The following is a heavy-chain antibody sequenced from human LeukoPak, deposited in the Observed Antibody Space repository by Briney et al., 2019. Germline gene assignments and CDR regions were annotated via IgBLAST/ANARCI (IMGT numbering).Heavy chain of an antibody. CDR2: ISGYNGNT. J-gene: IGHJ4*02. D-gene: IGHD3-9*01. Sequence: ASVKVSCKASGYTFTSYGINWVRQAPGQGLEWMGWISGYNGNTKYAQKLQGRVTMTTDTSTTTAYVELRSLRSDDTAVYYCARDLLQYFDWLTMAGYWGQGTLVSVSS. CDR1: GYTFTSYG. V-gene: IGHV1-18*01. CDR3: ARDLLQYFDWLTMAGY.